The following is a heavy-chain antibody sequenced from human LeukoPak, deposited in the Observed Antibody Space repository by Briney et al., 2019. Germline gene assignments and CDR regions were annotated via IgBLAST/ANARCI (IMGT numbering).Heavy chain of an antibody. CDR3: AKVMARGITSTPDY. Sequence: QPGGSLRLSCATSGFSFSSHGIHWVRQAPGKGLEWVAFIRYDGNNEYYADSVKGRFTISRDNSKNTLYLQMSSLKPEDTAVYYCAKVMARGITSTPDYWGQGTLVTVSS. CDR1: GFSFSSHG. V-gene: IGHV3-30*02. D-gene: IGHD3-10*01. J-gene: IGHJ4*02. CDR2: IRYDGNNE.